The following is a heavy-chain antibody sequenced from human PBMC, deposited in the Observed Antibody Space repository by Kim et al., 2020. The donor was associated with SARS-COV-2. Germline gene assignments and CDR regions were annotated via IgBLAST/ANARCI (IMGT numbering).Heavy chain of an antibody. CDR3: ARRRADILTGLGSRFDP. D-gene: IGHD3-9*01. CDR2: IYPDDSNT. V-gene: IGHV5-51*01. Sequence: GESLKISCKGSGYTFSNYWIGWVRQRPGKGLEWMGIIYPDDSNTKYSPSFQGQVTMSADKPISTAYLQWSSLKASDTAMYYCARRRADILTGLGSRFDPWGQGTLVTVS. CDR1: GYTFSNYW. J-gene: IGHJ5*02.